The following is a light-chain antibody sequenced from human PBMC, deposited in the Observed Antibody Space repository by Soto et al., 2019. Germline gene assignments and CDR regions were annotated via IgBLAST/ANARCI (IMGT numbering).Light chain of an antibody. CDR1: QSVSSK. Sequence: EIELTQSPGTLSVSPGERATLSCRASQSVSSKLAWYQQKPGQAPRLLFYGASTGATGIPARFSGSGSETEFTLSISSLQSEDFAVYYCQQYNNWPGTFGQGTKVEI. V-gene: IGKV3-15*01. CDR3: QQYNNWPGT. CDR2: GAS. J-gene: IGKJ1*01.